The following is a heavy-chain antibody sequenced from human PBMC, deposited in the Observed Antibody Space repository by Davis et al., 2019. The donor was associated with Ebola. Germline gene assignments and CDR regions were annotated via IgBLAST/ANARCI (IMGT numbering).Heavy chain of an antibody. CDR3: ARDTGNCSGCASYFDL. D-gene: IGHD2-15*01. CDR1: GFTFSSYD. CDR2: IGTAGDT. J-gene: IGHJ2*01. Sequence: GGSLRLSCAASGFTFSSYDMHWVRQATGKGLEWVSAIGTAGDTYYPGSVKGRFTISRENAKNSLYLQMNSLRAEDTAVYYCARDTGNCSGCASYFDLWGRGTLVTVSS. V-gene: IGHV3-13*01.